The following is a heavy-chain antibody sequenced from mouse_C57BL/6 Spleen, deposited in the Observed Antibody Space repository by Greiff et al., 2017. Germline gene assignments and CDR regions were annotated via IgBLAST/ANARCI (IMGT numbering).Heavy chain of an antibody. CDR2: INPYNGGP. Sequence: EVKLQESGPVLVKPGASVKMSCKASGYTFTDYYMNWVKQSHGKSLEWIGVINPYNGGPSYNQKFKGKATLTVDKSSSTAYMELNSLTSEDSAVYYCARAGSSPYYFDYWGQGTTLTVSS. CDR3: ARAGSSPYYFDY. D-gene: IGHD1-1*01. J-gene: IGHJ2*01. V-gene: IGHV1-19*01. CDR1: GYTFTDYY.